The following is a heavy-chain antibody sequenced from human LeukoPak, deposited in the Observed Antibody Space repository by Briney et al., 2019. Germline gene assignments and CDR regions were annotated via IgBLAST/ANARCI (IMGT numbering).Heavy chain of an antibody. CDR2: IYYSGST. Sequence: SETLSLTCTVSGGSISSSSYYWGWIRQPPGKGLEWIGSIYYSGSTYYNPSLKSRVTVSVDTSKNQFSLKLSSVTAADTAVYYCARTYYDFWSGYSADDAFDIWGQGTMVTVSS. J-gene: IGHJ3*02. D-gene: IGHD3-3*01. V-gene: IGHV4-39*01. CDR3: ARTYYDFWSGYSADDAFDI. CDR1: GGSISSSSYY.